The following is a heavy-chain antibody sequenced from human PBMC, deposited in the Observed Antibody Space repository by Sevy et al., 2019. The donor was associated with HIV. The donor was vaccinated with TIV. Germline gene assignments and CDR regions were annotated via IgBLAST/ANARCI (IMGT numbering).Heavy chain of an antibody. Sequence: GGSLRLSCAAYGFTFRTYWMSWVRQAPGKGLEWVANIKQDGSEEYYVDSVKGRFTISRDNAKNLLYLQMNSLRAEDTAVYYCARDLALCRGGSCRREHFDYWGQGTLVTVSS. CDR1: GFTFRTYW. CDR2: IKQDGSEE. D-gene: IGHD2-15*01. J-gene: IGHJ4*02. CDR3: ARDLALCRGGSCRREHFDY. V-gene: IGHV3-7*01.